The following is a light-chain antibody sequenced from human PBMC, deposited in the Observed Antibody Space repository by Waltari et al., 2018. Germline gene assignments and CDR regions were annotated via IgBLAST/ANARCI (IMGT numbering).Light chain of an antibody. CDR1: QRLLYSDGRTY. CDR3: MQGTQLPYS. Sequence: ETVLIQIPLSLPVTPGQPASISCKSSQRLLYSDGRTYLYWYLQRPGQSPQLLMYEVSNRFSGVPDRFSGSGSRTDFTLKISRVEAEDVGVYYCMQGTQLPYSFGQGTKLEIK. J-gene: IGKJ2*01. V-gene: IGKV2D-29*02. CDR2: EVS.